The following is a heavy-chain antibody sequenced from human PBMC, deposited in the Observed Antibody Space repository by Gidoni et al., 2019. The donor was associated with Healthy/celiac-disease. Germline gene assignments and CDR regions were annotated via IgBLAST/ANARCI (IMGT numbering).Heavy chain of an antibody. D-gene: IGHD6-19*01. CDR2: ISYDGSNN. V-gene: IGHV3-30*18. CDR1: GFTFSSYG. CDR3: AKDSGIAVAGGEELDY. Sequence: QVQLVESGGGVVQPGRSLRLSCAASGFTFSSYGMPWVRQAPGKGLEWVAVISYDGSNNYYADSVKGRFTISRDNSKNTLYLQMNSLRAEDTAVYYCAKDSGIAVAGGEELDYWGQGTLVTVSS. J-gene: IGHJ4*02.